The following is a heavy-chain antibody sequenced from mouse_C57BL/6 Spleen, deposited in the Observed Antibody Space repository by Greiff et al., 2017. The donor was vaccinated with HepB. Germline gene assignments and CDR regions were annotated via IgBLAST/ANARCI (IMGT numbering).Heavy chain of an antibody. CDR3: ARDRVTGTYAMDY. CDR1: GFTFSSYA. D-gene: IGHD4-1*01. J-gene: IGHJ4*01. CDR2: ISDGGSYT. Sequence: EVMLVESGGGLVKPGGSLKLSCAASGFTFSSYAMSWVRQTPEKRLEWVATISDGGSYTYYPDNVKGRFTISRDNAKNNLYLQMSNLKSEDTAMYYCARDRVTGTYAMDYWGQGTSVTVSS. V-gene: IGHV5-4*01.